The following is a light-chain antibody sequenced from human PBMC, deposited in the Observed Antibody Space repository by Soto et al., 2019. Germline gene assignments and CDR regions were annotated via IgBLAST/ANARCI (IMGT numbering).Light chain of an antibody. J-gene: IGKJ1*01. CDR2: DAS. CDR3: KQYSVYWT. CDR1: QTISNW. V-gene: IGKV1-5*01. Sequence: IQMTQSPSALSASVGGGGTITCRAGQTISNWLVWYQQKPGKAPKLLIYDASSWAGGVPSRFTGSGSGREFTLTINSLQPDDFATYYCKQYSVYWTFGQGTKVDIK.